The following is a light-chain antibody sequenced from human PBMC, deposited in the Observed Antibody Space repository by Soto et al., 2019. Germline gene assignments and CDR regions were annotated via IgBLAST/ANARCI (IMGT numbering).Light chain of an antibody. Sequence: QSVMTQPPSASRSPGHSFTISFTGTISYVFGYTYFSCYQQHPGKAPKIMIYEVSKRPSGVPDRFSGSKSGNTASLTVSLPQAEDEADYYCSSYAGITPYVFGTGTKVTVL. CDR3: SSYAGITPYV. CDR1: ISYVFGYTY. J-gene: IGLJ1*01. CDR2: EVS. V-gene: IGLV2-8*02.